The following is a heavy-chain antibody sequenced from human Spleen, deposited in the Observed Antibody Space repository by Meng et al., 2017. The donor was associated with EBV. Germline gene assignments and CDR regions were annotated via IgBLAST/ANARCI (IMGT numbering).Heavy chain of an antibody. CDR3: ARPFPSWQSPRLDPFGA. CDR1: GYSISSFCY. V-gene: IGHV4-39*01. J-gene: IGHJ5*02. D-gene: IGHD6-19*01. CDR2: VHYTGST. Sequence: LPRRESGPGQVKPSETLSLTCTVSGYSISSFCYWGWIRQPPGRGLEWIGSVHYTGSTYYSPSLKSRGTVSVDTSKNQFSLRLTSVTAADTAVYYCARPFPSWQSPRLDPFGAWGQGTLVTVSS.